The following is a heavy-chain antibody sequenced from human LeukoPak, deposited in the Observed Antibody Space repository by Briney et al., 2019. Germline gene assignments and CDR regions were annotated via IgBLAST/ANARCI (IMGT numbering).Heavy chain of an antibody. CDR3: ARGVFGSSTWYFELDP. V-gene: IGHV4-59*11. Sequence: SETLSLTCTVSGGSISPHYWSWIRQPPGKGLEWIGYIYYSGSTNYNPSLKSRVTMSVDRSKSQFSLKLSSLTAADTAVYYCARGVFGSSTWYFELDPWGQGTLVTVSS. D-gene: IGHD6-13*01. CDR2: IYYSGST. CDR1: GGSISPHY. J-gene: IGHJ5*02.